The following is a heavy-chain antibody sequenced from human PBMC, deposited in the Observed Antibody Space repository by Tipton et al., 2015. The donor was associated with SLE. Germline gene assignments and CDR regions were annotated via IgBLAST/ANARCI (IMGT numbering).Heavy chain of an antibody. CDR2: ISYSGGT. Sequence: TLSLTCSVSGASISSGAIYWSWFRHHPGKGLEWIGYISYSGGTSYNPTLKSRVTLSVDTSKNQFSLKLSSVTAADTAIYFCERQSHDVPHTAAFDYWGQGTLVTVSS. CDR1: GASISSGAIY. J-gene: IGHJ4*02. V-gene: IGHV4-31*03. CDR3: ERQSHDVPHTAAFDY. D-gene: IGHD1-1*01.